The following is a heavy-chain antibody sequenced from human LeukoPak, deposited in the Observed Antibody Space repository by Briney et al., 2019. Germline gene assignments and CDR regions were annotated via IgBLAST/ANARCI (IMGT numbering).Heavy chain of an antibody. D-gene: IGHD5-18*01. Sequence: GGSLRLSCAASGFTFSSYAMSWVRQAPGKGREWVSAISGSGGSTYYADSVKGRFTISRDNSKNTLYLQMNSLRAEDTAVYYCAKDRYSYTYQFDYWGQGTLVTVSS. CDR1: GFTFSSYA. CDR3: AKDRYSYTYQFDY. CDR2: ISGSGGST. J-gene: IGHJ4*02. V-gene: IGHV3-23*01.